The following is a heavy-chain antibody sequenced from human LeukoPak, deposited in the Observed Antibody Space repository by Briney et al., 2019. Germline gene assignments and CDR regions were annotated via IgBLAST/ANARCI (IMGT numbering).Heavy chain of an antibody. CDR3: ARERGGYDSSGYFDAFDI. V-gene: IGHV3-21*01. Sequence: PGGSLRLSCAASGFTFSSYSMNWVRQAPGEGLEWVSSISSGSSYIYYADSVKGRFTISRDNAKNSLYLQMTSLRAEDTAVYYCARERGGYDSSGYFDAFDIWGQGTMVTVSS. D-gene: IGHD3-22*01. CDR1: GFTFSSYS. J-gene: IGHJ3*02. CDR2: ISSGSSYI.